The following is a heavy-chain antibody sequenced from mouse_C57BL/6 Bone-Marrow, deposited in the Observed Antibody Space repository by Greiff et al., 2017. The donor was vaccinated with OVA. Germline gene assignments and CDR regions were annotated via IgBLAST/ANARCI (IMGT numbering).Heavy chain of an antibody. CDR3: ARKDYYYGSSYGYFDV. V-gene: IGHV15-2*01. CDR2: ILPSIGRT. D-gene: IGHD1-1*01. J-gene: IGHJ1*03. Sequence: VQLQQSGSELRSPGSSVKLSCKDFDSEVFPTAYMSWVRQKPGHGFEWIGGILPSIGRTIYGEKFEDKATLDADTLSNTAYLELNSLTSEDSAIYYCARKDYYYGSSYGYFDVWGTGTTVTVSS. CDR1: DSEVFPTAY.